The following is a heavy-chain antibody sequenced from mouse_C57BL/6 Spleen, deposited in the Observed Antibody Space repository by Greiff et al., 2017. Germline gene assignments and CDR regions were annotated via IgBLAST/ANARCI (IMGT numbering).Heavy chain of an antibody. CDR1: GFNIKDYY. J-gene: IGHJ3*01. CDR3: ASSYYYGSLAY. Sequence: LVESGAELVKPGASVKLSCTASGFNIKDYYMHWVKQRTEQGLEWIGRIDPEDGETTYAPKFQGKDTIPADTSSNPAYLQLSSLTSEDTAVYYCASSYYYGSLAYWGQGTLVTVSA. D-gene: IGHD1-1*01. CDR2: IDPEDGET. V-gene: IGHV14-2*01.